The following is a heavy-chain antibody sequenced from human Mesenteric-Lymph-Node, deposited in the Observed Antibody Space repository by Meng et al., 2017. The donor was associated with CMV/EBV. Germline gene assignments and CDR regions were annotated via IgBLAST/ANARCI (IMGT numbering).Heavy chain of an antibody. V-gene: IGHV3-30*04. J-gene: IGHJ4*02. CDR3: ATGPPPPSGV. CDR1: GFTFSSYA. Sequence: LSCSASGFTFSSYAMHWVRQAPGKGLDWVALISSDGNDKNYADSVKGRFTISRDNSKSTLYLQMNGLRPEETAIYYCATGPPPPSGVWGQGTLVTVSS. D-gene: IGHD3-10*01. CDR2: ISSDGNDK.